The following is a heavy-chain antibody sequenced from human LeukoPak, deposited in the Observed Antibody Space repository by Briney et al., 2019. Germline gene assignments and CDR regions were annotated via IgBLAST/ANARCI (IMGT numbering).Heavy chain of an antibody. CDR3: AKSHMVAANIFDY. D-gene: IGHD2-15*01. CDR1: GFTFGSYT. V-gene: IGHV3-23*01. CDR2: ISGSGGTT. J-gene: IGHJ4*02. Sequence: GGSLRLSCVASGFTFGSYTMSWVRQAPEKGLEWVSAISGSGGTTHDADSVKGRFTISRDNAKNSLYLQMNSLRAEDTAVYYCAKSHMVAANIFDYWGQGTLVTVSS.